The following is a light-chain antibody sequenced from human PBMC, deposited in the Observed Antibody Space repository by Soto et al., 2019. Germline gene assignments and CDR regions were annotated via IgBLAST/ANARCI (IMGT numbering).Light chain of an antibody. J-gene: IGKJ5*01. CDR1: QNISIW. CDR2: DSS. V-gene: IGKV1-5*01. Sequence: DMHMSQSPTTLSPSVGHRFTITCRASQNISIWLAWYQQRAGRAPRVLIYDSSSLESGVPSTFSGSGSGTEFSLAISYLPPDDVATDYCQHYRSFSITCGQGTQVEIK. CDR3: QHYRSFSIT.